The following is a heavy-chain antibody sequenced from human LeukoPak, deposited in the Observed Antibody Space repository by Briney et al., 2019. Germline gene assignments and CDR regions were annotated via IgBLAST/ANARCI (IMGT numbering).Heavy chain of an antibody. CDR3: ARDSHSFYYDSSGYYD. V-gene: IGHV1-2*02. Sequence: ASVKVSCKASGYTFTGYYMHWVRQAPGQGLEWMGWINPNSGGTNYAQKFQGRVTMTRDTSINTVYMELNRLTSDDTAVYYCARDSHSFYYDSSGYYDWGQGTLVTVSS. CDR2: INPNSGGT. CDR1: GYTFTGYY. J-gene: IGHJ4*02. D-gene: IGHD3-22*01.